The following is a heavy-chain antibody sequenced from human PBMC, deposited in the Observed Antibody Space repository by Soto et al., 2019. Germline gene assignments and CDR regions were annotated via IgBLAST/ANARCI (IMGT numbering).Heavy chain of an antibody. D-gene: IGHD6-13*01. CDR1: VFTFSDHY. V-gene: IGHV3-72*01. Sequence: VGSLRLSCASSVFTFSDHYMDCVRHAPGKWLEWVGRTRNKANSYTTEYAASVKGRFTISRDDSKNSLYLQMNSLKTEDTAVYYCARGNQQQVPGGYSYGMELWGQGTTVTVS. J-gene: IGHJ6*01. CDR3: ARGNQQQVPGGYSYGMEL. CDR2: TRNKANSYTT.